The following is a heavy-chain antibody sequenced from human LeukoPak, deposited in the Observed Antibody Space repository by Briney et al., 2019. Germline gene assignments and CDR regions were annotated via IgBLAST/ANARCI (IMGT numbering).Heavy chain of an antibody. CDR1: GGSFSGYY. V-gene: IGHV4-34*01. CDR3: ARARYYDSSGYYFLDY. CDR2: INHSGST. D-gene: IGHD3-22*01. J-gene: IGHJ4*02. Sequence: SETLSLTCAVSGGSFSGYYWSWIRQPPGKGLEWIGEINHSGSTNYNPSLKSRVTISVDTSKNQFSLKLSSVTAADTAVYYCARARYYDSSGYYFLDYWGQGTLVTVSS.